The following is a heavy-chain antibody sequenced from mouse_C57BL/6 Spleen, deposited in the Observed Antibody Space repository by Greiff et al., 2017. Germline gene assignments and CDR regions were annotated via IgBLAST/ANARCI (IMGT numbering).Heavy chain of an antibody. CDR3: ARSLYYYGSSHWYFDV. J-gene: IGHJ1*03. Sequence: QVQLKESGAELARPGASVKLSCKASGYTFTSYGISWVKQRTGQGLEWIGEIYPRSGNTYYNEKFKGKATLTADKSSSTAYMELRSLTSEDSAVYFCARSLYYYGSSHWYFDVWGTGTTLTVSS. CDR1: GYTFTSYG. CDR2: IYPRSGNT. D-gene: IGHD1-1*01. V-gene: IGHV1-81*01.